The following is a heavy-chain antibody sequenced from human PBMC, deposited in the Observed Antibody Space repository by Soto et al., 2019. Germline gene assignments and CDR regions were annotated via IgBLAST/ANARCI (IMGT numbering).Heavy chain of an antibody. V-gene: IGHV1-69*01. CDR2: IIPVFGTT. CDR3: ARDSHPPARSGDVLRWDV. D-gene: IGHD6-19*01. CDR1: GGTFSSYA. J-gene: IGHJ6*02. Sequence: QVQLVQSGAEVKKPGSSVKVSCKASGGTFSSYAISWVRQAPGQGLEWMGGIIPVFGTTTYAQKFQGRVTITADHSTTTAYMELSSLRSEDTAVYFCARDSHPPARSGDVLRWDVWGQGTTVTVSS.